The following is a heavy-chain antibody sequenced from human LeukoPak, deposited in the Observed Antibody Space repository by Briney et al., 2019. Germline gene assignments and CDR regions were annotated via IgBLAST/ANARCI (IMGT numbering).Heavy chain of an antibody. CDR2: ISYDGSNK. CDR3: ARDLDSSGYGDAFDI. D-gene: IGHD3-22*01. Sequence: GRSLRLSCAASGFTLSSYAMQWVRQAPGKGLEWVADISYDGSNKNYADSVKGLFTISRDNSKNTLYLQMSSLGAEDTAVYYCARDLDSSGYGDAFDIWGQGTMVTVSS. V-gene: IGHV3-30*04. J-gene: IGHJ3*02. CDR1: GFTLSSYA.